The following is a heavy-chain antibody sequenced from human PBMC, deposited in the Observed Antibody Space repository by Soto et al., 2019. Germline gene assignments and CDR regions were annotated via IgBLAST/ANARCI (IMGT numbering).Heavy chain of an antibody. Sequence: QVQIVQSGAEEKKPGASVKVSCKASGYTFTSYAMHWVRQAPGQRLEWMGWINAGNGNTKYSHKVQGRVTITRDTSASTANMELSNMRSEDTAVYYSAGAAAAADDWGQGTLVTVSS. CDR1: GYTFTSYA. V-gene: IGHV1-3*05. D-gene: IGHD6-13*01. CDR2: INAGNGNT. J-gene: IGHJ4*02. CDR3: AGAAAAADD.